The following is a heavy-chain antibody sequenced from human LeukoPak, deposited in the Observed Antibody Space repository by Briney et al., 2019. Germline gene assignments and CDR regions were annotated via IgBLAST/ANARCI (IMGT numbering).Heavy chain of an antibody. J-gene: IGHJ2*01. CDR2: IYYSGNT. Sequence: SETLSLTCTVSGGSISSYDWSWIRQPPGKGLDWIGYIYYSGNTKYNPSLKSRVTISVDTSKNQFSLTVKSVTAADTAVYYCARVALTGGKWNWCFDLWGRGTLVTVSS. CDR3: ARVALTGGKWNWCFDL. CDR1: GGSISSYD. D-gene: IGHD7-27*01. V-gene: IGHV4-59*01.